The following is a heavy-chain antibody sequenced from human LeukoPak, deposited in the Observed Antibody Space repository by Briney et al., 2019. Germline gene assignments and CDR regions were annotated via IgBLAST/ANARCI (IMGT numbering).Heavy chain of an antibody. V-gene: IGHV5-51*01. Sequence: GESLKISCKGSGYIFATYWIGWMRQMPGKGLEWMGVMYPVDSHIRYSPSFQGQVTISADRSISTVYLQWSSLKASDTAIYYCATYNRVWPDYWGQGTLVTVSS. CDR2: MYPVDSHI. J-gene: IGHJ4*02. CDR3: ATYNRVWPDY. D-gene: IGHD1-1*01. CDR1: GYIFATYW.